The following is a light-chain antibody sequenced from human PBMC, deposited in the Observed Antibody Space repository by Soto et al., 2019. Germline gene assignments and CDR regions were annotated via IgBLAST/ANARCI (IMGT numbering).Light chain of an antibody. CDR3: SSYTSSSPLVV. V-gene: IGLV2-14*01. CDR2: DVS. Sequence: QSALTQPASVSGSPGQSITISCTGTSSDVGGYNYVSWYQQHPGKAPKLMIYDVSNRPSGVSNRFSGSKSCNTAFLTIYGLQAEDEAEYYCSSYTSSSPLVVFGGGTKLTVL. CDR1: SSDVGGYNY. J-gene: IGLJ2*01.